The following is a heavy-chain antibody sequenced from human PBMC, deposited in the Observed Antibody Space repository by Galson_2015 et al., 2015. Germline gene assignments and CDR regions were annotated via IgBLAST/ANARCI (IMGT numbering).Heavy chain of an antibody. Sequence: PALVTPTPTLTLTCTFSGFSLRTSGVGVGWIRQPPGKALEGLALIYWDADKRYSPSLKSRLTITKETYKNQVVLTMTNMDPVDTATYYCALTYSSGWFDWYFDLWGRGTLVTVSS. D-gene: IGHD6-19*01. J-gene: IGHJ2*01. CDR1: GFSLRTSGVG. CDR2: IYWDADK. V-gene: IGHV2-5*02. CDR3: ALTYSSGWFDWYFDL.